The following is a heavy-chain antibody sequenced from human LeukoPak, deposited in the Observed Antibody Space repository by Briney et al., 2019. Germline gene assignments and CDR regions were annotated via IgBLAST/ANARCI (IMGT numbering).Heavy chain of an antibody. CDR2: ISAYNGNT. J-gene: IGHJ6*02. CDR1: GYTFTSYG. V-gene: IGHV1-18*01. Sequence: ASVKVSCKASGYTFTSYGISWVRQAPGQGLEWMGWISAYNGNTNYAQKFQGRVTMTTDTSTSTAYMELRSLRSDGTAVYYCVREYYYDSSGYKYYYYGMDVWGQGTTVTVSS. CDR3: VREYYYDSSGYKYYYYGMDV. D-gene: IGHD3-22*01.